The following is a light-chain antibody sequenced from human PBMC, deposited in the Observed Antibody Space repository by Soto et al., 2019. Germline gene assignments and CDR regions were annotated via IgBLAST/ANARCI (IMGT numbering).Light chain of an antibody. J-gene: IGKJ4*01. CDR1: QSVTSN. Sequence: EIVMTQSPATLSVSPGERATLSCRASQSVTSNFAWYQQKPGQPPRRLIYGASTRATGIPARFSGSGSGTEFTLTISSLQSEDFAVYYCQQYNNWPLTVGGGPKVEIK. V-gene: IGKV3-15*01. CDR2: GAS. CDR3: QQYNNWPLT.